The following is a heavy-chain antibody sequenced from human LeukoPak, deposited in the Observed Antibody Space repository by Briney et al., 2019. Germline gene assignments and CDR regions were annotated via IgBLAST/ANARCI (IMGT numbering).Heavy chain of an antibody. V-gene: IGHV3-30*04. CDR2: TSYDGSNE. Sequence: GGSLRLSCAASGFTFSSYAMHWVRQAPGKGLEWVAVTSYDGSNEYYADSVKGRFTISSDNSKSTLYPQMNSLRAEDTAVYYCARDYYDSSGYCSAFDIWGQGTMVTVSS. CDR3: ARDYYDSSGYCSAFDI. D-gene: IGHD3-22*01. CDR1: GFTFSSYA. J-gene: IGHJ3*02.